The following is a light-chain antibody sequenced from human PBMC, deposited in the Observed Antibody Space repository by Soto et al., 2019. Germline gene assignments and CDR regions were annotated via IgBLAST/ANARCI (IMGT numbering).Light chain of an antibody. Sequence: EIVMTQSPATLSVSPGERATLSCRASQTVSTSLAWYQQKPGRAPRLLIYGASTRASGVPARFSGSGSGTEFTLTISSLQSEDFGIYYCQQYNNWPPYTFGQGTKVDIK. CDR3: QQYNNWPPYT. J-gene: IGKJ2*01. CDR2: GAS. CDR1: QTVSTS. V-gene: IGKV3-15*01.